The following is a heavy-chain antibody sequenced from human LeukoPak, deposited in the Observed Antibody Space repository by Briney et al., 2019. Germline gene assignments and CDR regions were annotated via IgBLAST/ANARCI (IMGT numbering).Heavy chain of an antibody. CDR1: GDSITGSTNY. D-gene: IGHD3-22*01. Sequence: PSETLSLTCAVSGDSITGSTNYWGWIRQPPGKGLEWIGSMYYSGTTYYNPSLKSRVTMSADTSKNQISLRLRSLTAADTSVYYCARHYCDRTGYYSFDYWDQGTLVSVSS. CDR3: ARHYCDRTGYYSFDY. J-gene: IGHJ4*02. V-gene: IGHV4-39*01. CDR2: MYYSGTT.